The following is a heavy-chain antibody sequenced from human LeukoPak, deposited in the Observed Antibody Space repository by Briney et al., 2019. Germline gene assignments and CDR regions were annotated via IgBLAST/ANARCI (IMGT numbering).Heavy chain of an antibody. Sequence: SETLSLTCTVSGGSISSSSYSWDWIRQPPGKGLEWIGSIYYSGSTYYNPSLKSRVTISVDTSKNQFSLNLSSVTAADTAVYYCARDITTASGYYFDYWGQGTLVTVSS. CDR2: IYYSGST. CDR3: ARDITTASGYYFDY. J-gene: IGHJ4*02. CDR1: GGSISSSSYS. D-gene: IGHD1-20*01. V-gene: IGHV4-39*07.